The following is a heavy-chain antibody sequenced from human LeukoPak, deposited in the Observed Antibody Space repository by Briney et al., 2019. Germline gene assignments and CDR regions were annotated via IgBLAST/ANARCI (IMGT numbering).Heavy chain of an antibody. J-gene: IGHJ3*02. CDR1: GASIRSGDYY. CDR3: ARDCSGGSCYGAFDI. CDR2: IYDSGST. V-gene: IGHV4-30-4*01. D-gene: IGHD2-15*01. Sequence: KSSETLSLTCTVSGASIRSGDYYWSWIRQPPGKGLEWIGYIYDSGSTYYNPSLKSRITISVDTSENRFSPKLSSVTATDTAVYYCARDCSGGSCYGAFDIWGQGTMVTVSS.